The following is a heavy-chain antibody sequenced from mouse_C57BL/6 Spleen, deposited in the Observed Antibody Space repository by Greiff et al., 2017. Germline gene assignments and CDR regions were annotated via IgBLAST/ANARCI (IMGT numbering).Heavy chain of an antibody. Sequence: VQLQQPGAELVRPGSSVKLSCKASGYTFTSYWMHWVKQRPIQGLEWIGNIDPSDSETHYNQKFKDKATLTVDKSSSTAYMQISSLTSEDSAVYYCARGLRRSVDYWGQGTTLTVSS. CDR1: GYTFTSYW. CDR2: IDPSDSET. V-gene: IGHV1-52*01. J-gene: IGHJ2*01. CDR3: ARGLRRSVDY. D-gene: IGHD2-4*01.